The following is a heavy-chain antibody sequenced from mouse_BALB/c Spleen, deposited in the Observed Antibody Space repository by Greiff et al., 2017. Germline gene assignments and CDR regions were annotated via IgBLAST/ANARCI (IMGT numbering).Heavy chain of an antibody. D-gene: IGHD1-1*01. J-gene: IGHJ3*01. V-gene: IGHV5-6*03. CDR2: ISSGGSYT. CDR3: ARQDTTGAWFAY. Sequence: EVKVEESGGGLVQPGGSMKLSCVASGFTFSSYGMSWVRQTPDKRLEWVATISSGGSYTYYPDSVKGRFTISRDNAKNTLYLQMSSLKSEDTAMYYCARQDTTGAWFAYWGQGTLVTVSA. CDR1: GFTFSSYG.